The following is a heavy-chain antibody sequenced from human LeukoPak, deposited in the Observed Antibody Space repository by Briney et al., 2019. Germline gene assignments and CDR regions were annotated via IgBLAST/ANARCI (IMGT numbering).Heavy chain of an antibody. Sequence: GGSLRLSCAASGFTFSSYGMHWVRQAPGKGLEWVAFIRYDGSNKYYADSVKGRFTISRDNSKNTLYLQMNSLRAEDTAVYYCAKGSRDGYNWNYYYYMDVWGKGTTVTISS. V-gene: IGHV3-30*02. D-gene: IGHD5-24*01. CDR3: AKGSRDGYNWNYYYYMDV. J-gene: IGHJ6*03. CDR1: GFTFSSYG. CDR2: IRYDGSNK.